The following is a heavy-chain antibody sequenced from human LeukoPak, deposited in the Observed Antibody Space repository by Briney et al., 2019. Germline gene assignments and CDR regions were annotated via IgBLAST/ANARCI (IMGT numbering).Heavy chain of an antibody. CDR1: GYTFTGYY. J-gene: IGHJ4*02. D-gene: IGHD3-22*01. V-gene: IGHV1-2*02. CDR2: INPNSGGT. Sequence: ASVKVSCKASGYTFTGYYMHWVRQAPGQGLEWMGWINPNSGGTNYAQNFQGRVTMTRDTSISTAYMELSRLRSDDTAIYYCARNYDSSKDGNDYWGQGTLVTVSS. CDR3: ARNYDSSKDGNDY.